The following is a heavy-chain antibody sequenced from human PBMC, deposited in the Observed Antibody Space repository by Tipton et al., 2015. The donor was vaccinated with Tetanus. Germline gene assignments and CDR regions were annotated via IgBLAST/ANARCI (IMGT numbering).Heavy chain of an antibody. CDR3: ARHVHGFGALLTPAATHYYYGMDV. D-gene: IGHD2-2*01. CDR1: SGSIGSSNYH. Sequence: TLSLTCIVSSGSIGSSNYHWGWIRQPPGKGLEWIGSIHYSGSTYYKPSLKSRVTISADTSKNQFSLKLSSVTAADTAVYYCARHVHGFGALLTPAATHYYYGMDVWGQGTTVTVSS. V-gene: IGHV4-39*01. J-gene: IGHJ6*02. CDR2: IHYSGST.